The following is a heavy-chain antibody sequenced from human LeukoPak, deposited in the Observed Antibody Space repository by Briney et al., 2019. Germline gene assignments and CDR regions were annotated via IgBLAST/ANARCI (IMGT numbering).Heavy chain of an antibody. J-gene: IGHJ3*02. V-gene: IGHV1-8*03. CDR2: MNPNSGNT. D-gene: IGHD4-23*01. CDR3: ARPNLRVNAFDI. Sequence: ASVKVSCKASGYTFTSYDINWVRQATGQGFEWMGWMNPNSGNTGYAQKFQGRVTITRNTSISTAYMELSSLRSEDTAVYYCARPNLRVNAFDIWGQGTMVTVSS. CDR1: GYTFTSYD.